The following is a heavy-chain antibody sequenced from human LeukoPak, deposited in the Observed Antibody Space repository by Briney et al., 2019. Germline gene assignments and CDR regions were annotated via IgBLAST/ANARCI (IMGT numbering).Heavy chain of an antibody. J-gene: IGHJ4*02. CDR3: AKDSGDSPFDY. D-gene: IGHD2-21*02. CDR2: IWYGGSNK. Sequence: GGSLRLSCAASGFTFSSYGMHWVRQAPGKGLEWVAVIWYGGSNKYYADSVKGRFTISRDNSKNTLYLQMNSLRAEDTAVYYCAKDSGDSPFDYWGQGTLVTVSS. CDR1: GFTFSSYG. V-gene: IGHV3-30*02.